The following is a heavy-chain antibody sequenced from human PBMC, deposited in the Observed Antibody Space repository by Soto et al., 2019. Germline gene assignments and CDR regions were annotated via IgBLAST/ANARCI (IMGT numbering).Heavy chain of an antibody. Sequence: SETLSLTCSVYGGSFSGYYWSWIRQPPGKGLEWIGEINHSGSTNYNPSLKSRVTISVDTSKNQFSLKLSSVTAADTAVYYCASTTVTYYYGMDVWGQGTTVTVSS. D-gene: IGHD4-17*01. CDR2: INHSGST. CDR1: GGSFSGYY. J-gene: IGHJ6*02. V-gene: IGHV4-34*01. CDR3: ASTTVTYYYGMDV.